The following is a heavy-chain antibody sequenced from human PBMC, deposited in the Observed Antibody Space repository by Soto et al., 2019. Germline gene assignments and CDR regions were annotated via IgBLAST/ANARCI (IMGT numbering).Heavy chain of an antibody. D-gene: IGHD5-12*01. CDR2: IIPMFGTP. V-gene: IGHV1-69*06. CDR1: GDTFTNFA. J-gene: IGHJ3*02. Sequence: QVQLVQSGTEVKKSGSSVKVSCKASGDTFTNFAISWMRQAPGQGLEWMGGIIPMFGTPNYAQKFQGSVTSTADRSTSTAYLELRSLRSEDTAVYYCARGLRGYTGYDGGGAFDIWGQGTMVTVSS. CDR3: ARGLRGYTGYDGGGAFDI.